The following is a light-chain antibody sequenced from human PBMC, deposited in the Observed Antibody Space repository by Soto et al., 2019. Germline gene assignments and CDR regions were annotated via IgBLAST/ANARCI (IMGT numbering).Light chain of an antibody. Sequence: QSALTQPASVSGSPGQSITISCTGTSSDVGGYNYVSWYQQHPGKAPKLMIYEVSNRPSGVSNRFSGSKSGNTASLTISGLQAEDEADYYCSSYTSSSTLVFGPGTQLTVL. V-gene: IGLV2-14*01. J-gene: IGLJ1*01. CDR2: EVS. CDR1: SSDVGGYNY. CDR3: SSYTSSSTLV.